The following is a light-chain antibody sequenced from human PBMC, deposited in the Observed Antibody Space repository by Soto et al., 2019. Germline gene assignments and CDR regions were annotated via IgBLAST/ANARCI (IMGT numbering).Light chain of an antibody. V-gene: IGLV2-14*01. J-gene: IGLJ1*01. Sequence: CVLTQPASGYRSDVGSLTIINNITSSDVGGYNYVSWYQQHPGKAPKFMIYDVSNRPSGVSNRFSGSKSGNTASLTISGLQAEDEADYYCSSYTTSNTRQIVFGTGTKVTVL. CDR1: SSDVGGYNY. CDR3: SSYTTSNTRQIV. CDR2: DVS.